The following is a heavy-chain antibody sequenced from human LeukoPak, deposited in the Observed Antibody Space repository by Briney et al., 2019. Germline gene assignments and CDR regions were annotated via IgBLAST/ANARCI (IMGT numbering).Heavy chain of an antibody. Sequence: GGSLRLSCRGSGFTFNTYAMSWFRQIPGKGLEWVSAISGDGVITYYTDSVKGRFIISRDNPRDTLHLQMSSLGVDDTAVYHCATVGGGPNVGRDYFGAWGQGILVTVSS. CDR3: ATVGGGPNVGRDYFGA. D-gene: IGHD4-17*01. V-gene: IGHV3-23*01. CDR2: ISGDGVIT. J-gene: IGHJ5*02. CDR1: GFTFNTYA.